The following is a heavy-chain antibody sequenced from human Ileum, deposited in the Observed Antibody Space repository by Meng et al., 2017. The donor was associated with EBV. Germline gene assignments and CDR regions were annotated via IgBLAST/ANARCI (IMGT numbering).Heavy chain of an antibody. V-gene: IGHV4-34*01. CDR3: ARYGRCSGNSFYCFDP. J-gene: IGHJ5*02. CDR2: IDHSGST. CDR1: GGSFPNYH. D-gene: IGHD4-23*01. Sequence: QVPVTQWGARLLKPSEPLSPTCAVYGGSFPNYHWTWIRQPPGKGLEWIGEIDHSGSTKYNPSLKGRVTISLDTSNNQFSLKLNSVTAADTALYYCARYGRCSGNSFYCFDPWGQGSLVTVSS.